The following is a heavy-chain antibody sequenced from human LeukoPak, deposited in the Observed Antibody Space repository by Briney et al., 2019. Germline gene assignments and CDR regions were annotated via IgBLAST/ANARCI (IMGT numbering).Heavy chain of an antibody. D-gene: IGHD1-26*01. Sequence: SDPLSLTCTDTGNSINSNNGSWIRQPTGKKKEWIGYIYTSGSTNYNPSLKSRVTISVDTSKNQFSLKLSPVTAADTAVYYCARLSGSYLQNWFDPWGQGTLVTVSS. CDR3: ARLSGSYLQNWFDP. CDR1: GNSINSNN. J-gene: IGHJ5*02. V-gene: IGHV4-4*09. CDR2: IYTSGST.